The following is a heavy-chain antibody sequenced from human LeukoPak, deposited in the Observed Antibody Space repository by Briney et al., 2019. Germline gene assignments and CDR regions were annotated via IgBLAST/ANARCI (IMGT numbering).Heavy chain of an antibody. CDR1: GLTFSGYW. V-gene: IGHV3-7*01. D-gene: IGHD3-10*01. J-gene: IGHJ4*02. CDR2: IKQDGSEK. CDR3: ARLPPGGGLDY. Sequence: GSLRLSCAASGLTFSGYWMSWVRQAPGKGLEWLANIKQDGSEKYYVDSVKGRFTISRDNAKNSLYLQMNSLRAEDTAVYYCARLPPGGGLDYWGQGTLVTVSS.